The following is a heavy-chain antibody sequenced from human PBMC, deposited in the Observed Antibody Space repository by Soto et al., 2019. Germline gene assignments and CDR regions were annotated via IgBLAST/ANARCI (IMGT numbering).Heavy chain of an antibody. Sequence: GGSLRLSCAASGFTFSSYAMSWVRQAPGKGLEWVSAISGSGGSTYYADSVKGRFTISRDNSKNTLYLQMNSLRAEDTAVYYCAKNWGYDFWSGYYRFDYWGQGTLVTVSS. J-gene: IGHJ4*02. CDR3: AKNWGYDFWSGYYRFDY. CDR1: GFTFSSYA. CDR2: ISGSGGST. V-gene: IGHV3-23*01. D-gene: IGHD3-3*01.